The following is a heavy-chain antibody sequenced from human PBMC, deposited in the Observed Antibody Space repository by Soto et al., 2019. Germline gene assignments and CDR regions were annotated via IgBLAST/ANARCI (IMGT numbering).Heavy chain of an antibody. V-gene: IGHV3-48*01. Sequence: GGSLRLSCAASGFTFSSYTINWVRQAPGKGLEWVSYISSSSTTIYYADSVKGRFTISRDNAKNSLYLQMNSLRAEDTAVYYCAIQEKSSSSWYAPYYYYGMDVWGQGTTVTVSS. D-gene: IGHD6-13*01. CDR1: GFTFSSYT. CDR3: AIQEKSSSSWYAPYYYYGMDV. CDR2: ISSSSTTI. J-gene: IGHJ6*02.